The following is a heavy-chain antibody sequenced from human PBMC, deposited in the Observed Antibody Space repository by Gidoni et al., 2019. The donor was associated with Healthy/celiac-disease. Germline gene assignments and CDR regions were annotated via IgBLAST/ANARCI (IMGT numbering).Heavy chain of an antibody. Sequence: EVQLVQSGAEVKKPGESLRISCKGSGYSCNSYWISWVRQMPGKGLEWMGRIDPSDSYTNYSPSFQGHVTISPDKSISTAYLQWSSLKASDTAMYYCARHAPYCGGDCYFFDYWGQGTLVTVSS. CDR1: GYSCNSYW. D-gene: IGHD2-21*02. CDR2: IDPSDSYT. CDR3: ARHAPYCGGDCYFFDY. V-gene: IGHV5-10-1*01. J-gene: IGHJ4*02.